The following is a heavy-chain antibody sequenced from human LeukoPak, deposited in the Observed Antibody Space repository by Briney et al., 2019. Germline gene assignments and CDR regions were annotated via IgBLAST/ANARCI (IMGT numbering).Heavy chain of an antibody. CDR2: INPNSGGT. Sequence: ASVKVSCKASGFTFTGYYMHWVRQAPGQGLEWMGWINPNSGGTNYAQKFQGRVTMTRDTSISTAYMELSRLRSDDTAVYYCARDYDSSGYLVNWGQGTLVTVSS. CDR3: ARDYDSSGYLVN. V-gene: IGHV1-2*02. CDR1: GFTFTGYY. D-gene: IGHD3-22*01. J-gene: IGHJ4*02.